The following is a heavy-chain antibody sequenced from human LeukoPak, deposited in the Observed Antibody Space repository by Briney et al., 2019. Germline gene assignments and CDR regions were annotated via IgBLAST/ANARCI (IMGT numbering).Heavy chain of an antibody. CDR2: MNPNSGNT. D-gene: IGHD6-6*01. Sequence: ASVKVSCKASGYTFTSYDINWVRQATGQGLEWMGWMNPNSGNTGYAQKFQGRVTMTRNTSISTAYMELSSLRSEDTAVYYCARSDQQLDYFDYWGQGTLVTVSS. J-gene: IGHJ4*02. CDR3: ARSDQQLDYFDY. CDR1: GYTFTSYD. V-gene: IGHV1-8*01.